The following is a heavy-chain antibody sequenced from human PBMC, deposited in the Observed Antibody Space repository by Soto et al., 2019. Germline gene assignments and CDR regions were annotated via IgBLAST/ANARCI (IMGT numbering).Heavy chain of an antibody. V-gene: IGHV3-21*01. D-gene: IGHD3-10*01. Sequence: EVQLVESGGGLVKPGGSLRLSCAASGFTFSSYSMNWVRQAPGKGLEWVSSISSSSSYIYYADSVKGRFTISRDNAKNSLDLQMNSLRAGDTAVYYCARFSKMGSITMVRGVISGDYYYYGMDVWGQETTVTVSS. J-gene: IGHJ6*02. CDR2: ISSSSSYI. CDR1: GFTFSSYS. CDR3: ARFSKMGSITMVRGVISGDYYYYGMDV.